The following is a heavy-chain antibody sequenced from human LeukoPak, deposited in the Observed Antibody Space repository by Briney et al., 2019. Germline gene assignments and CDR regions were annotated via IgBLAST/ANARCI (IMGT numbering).Heavy chain of an antibody. CDR3: ARPVRGDGYNFFYYYYYMDV. V-gene: IGHV4-59*11. CDR1: GGSISSHY. J-gene: IGHJ6*03. Sequence: SETLSLTCTVSGGSISSHYWSWIRQPPGKGLEWIGYIYYSGSTNYNPSLKSRVTISVDTSKNQFSLKLSSVTAADMAVYYCARPVRGDGYNFFYYYYYMDVWGKGTTVTVSS. D-gene: IGHD5-24*01. CDR2: IYYSGST.